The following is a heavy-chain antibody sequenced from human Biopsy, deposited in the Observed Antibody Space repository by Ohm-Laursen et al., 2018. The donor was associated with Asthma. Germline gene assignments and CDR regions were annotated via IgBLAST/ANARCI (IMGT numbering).Heavy chain of an antibody. V-gene: IGHV3-7*05. CDR2: IKQDGSEK. CDR1: GFTFSSYW. D-gene: IGHD3-10*01. J-gene: IGHJ5*02. CDR3: ARDRPITMVRGVIITFDP. Sequence: SLRLSCSAPGFTFSSYWMSWVRQAPGKGLEWVANIKQDGSEKYYVDSVKGRFTISRDNAKNSLYLQMNSLRAEDTAVYYCARDRPITMVRGVIITFDPWGQGTLVTVSS.